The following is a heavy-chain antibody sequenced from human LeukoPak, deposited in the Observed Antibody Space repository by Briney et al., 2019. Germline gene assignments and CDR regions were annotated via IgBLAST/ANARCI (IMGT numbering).Heavy chain of an antibody. D-gene: IGHD5-24*01. J-gene: IGHJ4*02. CDR3: TTGAWIQLRSADD. V-gene: IGHV3-15*01. Sequence: GGSLRLSCATSGFTFSNACMSWVRQAPGKGLEWVGHIKGKTDGGTTDYAAPVQGRFTVSRDDSKNTLYLQLNRLKPEDPAVYYCTTGAWIQLRSADDWGQGTVVTVSS. CDR1: GFTFSNAC. CDR2: IKGKTDGGTT.